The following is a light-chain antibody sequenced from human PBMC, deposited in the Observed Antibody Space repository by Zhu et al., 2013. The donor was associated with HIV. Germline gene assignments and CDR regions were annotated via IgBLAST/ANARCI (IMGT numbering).Light chain of an antibody. V-gene: IGKV1-27*01. J-gene: IGKJ1*01. CDR2: GAS. CDR1: QSISNY. Sequence: DIQMTQSPSSLSASVGDRVTITCRASQSISNYLAWYQQKPGTVPKLLIYGASTLQSGVPSRFSGSGSGTDFTLTISSLQPEDVATYYCQQYNSAPTWAFGQGTKVEIK. CDR3: QQYNSAPTWA.